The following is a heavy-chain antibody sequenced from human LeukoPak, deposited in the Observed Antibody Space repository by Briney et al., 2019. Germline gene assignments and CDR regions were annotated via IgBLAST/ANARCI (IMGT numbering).Heavy chain of an antibody. CDR1: GYTFTSYG. J-gene: IGHJ4*02. V-gene: IGHV1-18*01. CDR3: ARAQNDYYDSSGYYYGGSYFDY. Sequence: ASVKVSCKASGYTFTSYGISWVRQAPGQGLEWMGWISASNGNTNYAQKLQGRVTMTTDTSTSTAYMELWSLRSDDTAVYYCARAQNDYYDSSGYYYGGSYFDYWGQGTLVTVSS. D-gene: IGHD3-22*01. CDR2: ISASNGNT.